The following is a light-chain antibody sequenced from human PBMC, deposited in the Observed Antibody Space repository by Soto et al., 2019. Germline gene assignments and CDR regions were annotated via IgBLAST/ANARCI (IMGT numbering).Light chain of an antibody. CDR3: QQYGSFSPIT. V-gene: IGKV1-5*01. CDR2: DAS. CDR1: RSISNW. J-gene: IGKJ4*01. Sequence: DIQMPQSPSTLSASVGDSVTITCRASRSISNWLAWYQQRPGIAPKLLIFDASILQSGVPSRFSGSGSGTEFTLSISRLQTDDFATYYCQQYGSFSPITFGGGTKVDIK.